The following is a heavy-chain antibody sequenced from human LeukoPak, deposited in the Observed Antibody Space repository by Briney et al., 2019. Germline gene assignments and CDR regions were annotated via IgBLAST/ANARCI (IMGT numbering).Heavy chain of an antibody. CDR2: LSGSGGST. Sequence: GGSLRLSCAASGFTFSSYGMTWVRQAPGKGLEWVAALSGSGGSTYYADSVKGRFTISRDNSKNTLYLQMNSLRAEDTAVYYCANQWLGAQYYFDYWGQGTLVTVSS. CDR3: ANQWLGAQYYFDY. J-gene: IGHJ4*02. CDR1: GFTFSSYG. V-gene: IGHV3-23*01. D-gene: IGHD6-19*01.